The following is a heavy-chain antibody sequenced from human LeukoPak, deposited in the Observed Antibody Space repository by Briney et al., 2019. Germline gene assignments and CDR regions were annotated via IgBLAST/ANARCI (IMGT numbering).Heavy chain of an antibody. Sequence: SETLSLTCAVYGGSFSGYYWSWIRQPPGKGLEWIGEINHSRSTNYNPSLKSRVTISVDTSKNQFSLKLSSVTAADTAVYYCARQVVPAAMSRSNWFDPWGQGTLVTVSS. CDR2: INHSRST. CDR3: ARQVVPAAMSRSNWFDP. D-gene: IGHD2-2*01. CDR1: GGSFSGYY. V-gene: IGHV4-34*01. J-gene: IGHJ5*02.